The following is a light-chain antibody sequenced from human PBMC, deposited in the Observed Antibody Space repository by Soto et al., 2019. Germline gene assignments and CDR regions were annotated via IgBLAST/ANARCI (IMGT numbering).Light chain of an antibody. CDR1: QGIRND. CDR3: QHYNSYSEA. Sequence: AIQITQSPAAVSASDGDRVPLTCRASQGIRNDLHWFQQKPGKAPRLLIYAASHLQNGVPSRFSGGGSGTEFTLTISSLQPDDFATYYCQHYNSYSEAFGQRAKVDI. J-gene: IGKJ1*01. V-gene: IGKV1-6*01. CDR2: AAS.